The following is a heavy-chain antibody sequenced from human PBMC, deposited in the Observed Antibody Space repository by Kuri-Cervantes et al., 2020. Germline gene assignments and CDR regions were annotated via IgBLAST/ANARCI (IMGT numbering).Heavy chain of an antibody. Sequence: GESLKISCVASGFTVSSNYMSWVRQGPGKGLEWVSVIYSGGSTYYADSVKGRFTISRDNSKNTLYLQMNSLRAEDTAVYYCANTDSSSWYGSVAFDIWGQGTMVTVSS. CDR3: ANTDSSSWYGSVAFDI. CDR2: IYSGGST. J-gene: IGHJ3*02. V-gene: IGHV3-53*01. CDR1: GFTVSSNY. D-gene: IGHD6-13*01.